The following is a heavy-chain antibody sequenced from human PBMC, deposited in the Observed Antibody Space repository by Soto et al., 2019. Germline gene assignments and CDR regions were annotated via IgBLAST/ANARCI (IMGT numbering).Heavy chain of an antibody. CDR2: ISGRGVDT. CDR3: AKDQTDVTLFDY. V-gene: IGHV3-23*01. CDR1: GFSFSSLA. Sequence: PGGSLRLSWAASGFSFSSLAMSWVRQAPGKGLEWVSSISGRGVDTLYADSVKGRFTISRDNSRTTLYLQVNSLRAEDTAVYYCAKDQTDVTLFDYWGQGTLVTVPS. J-gene: IGHJ4*02. D-gene: IGHD2-21*02.